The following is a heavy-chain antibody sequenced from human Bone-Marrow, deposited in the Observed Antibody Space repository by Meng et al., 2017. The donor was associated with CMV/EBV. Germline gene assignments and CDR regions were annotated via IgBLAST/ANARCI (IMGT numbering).Heavy chain of an antibody. CDR2: IYYSGST. CDR1: GGSISSYY. J-gene: IGHJ4*02. Sequence: SETLSLTCTVSGGSISSYYWSWIRQPPGKGLEWNGYIYYSGSTNYNPSLKSRVTISVDTSKNQFSLKLSSVTAADTAVYYCARDVGSIAAAGTLGFDYWGQGTLVTVSS. CDR3: ARDVGSIAAAGTLGFDY. V-gene: IGHV4-59*01. D-gene: IGHD6-13*01.